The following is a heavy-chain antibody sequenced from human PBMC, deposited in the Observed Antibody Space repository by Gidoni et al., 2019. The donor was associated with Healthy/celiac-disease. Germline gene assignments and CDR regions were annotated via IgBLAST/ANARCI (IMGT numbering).Heavy chain of an antibody. V-gene: IGHV3-33*01. Sequence: QVQLVESGGGVVQPGRSLNLSCAASGFTFSSTGMHWVRQAPGKGLEWVAVIWYDGSNKYYADSVKGRFTISRDNSKNTLYLQMNSLRAEDTAVYYCARDPEKAYYYYYGMDVWGQGTTVTVSS. CDR2: IWYDGSNK. J-gene: IGHJ6*02. CDR3: ARDPEKAYYYYYGMDV. CDR1: GFTFSSTG.